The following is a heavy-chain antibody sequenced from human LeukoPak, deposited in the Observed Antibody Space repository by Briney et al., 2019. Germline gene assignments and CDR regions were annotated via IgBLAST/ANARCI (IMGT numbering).Heavy chain of an antibody. J-gene: IGHJ4*02. CDR1: GYTFTSYG. D-gene: IGHD3-10*01. V-gene: IGHV1-18*01. CDR2: ISAYNGNT. CDR3: ARDLYGSGSYTYDY. Sequence: ASVKVSCKASGYTFTSYGISWVRQAPGQGLEWMGWISAYNGNTNYAQKLQGRVTMTTDTSTSTAYMELRSLRSGDTAVYYCARDLYGSGSYTYDYWGQGTLVTVSS.